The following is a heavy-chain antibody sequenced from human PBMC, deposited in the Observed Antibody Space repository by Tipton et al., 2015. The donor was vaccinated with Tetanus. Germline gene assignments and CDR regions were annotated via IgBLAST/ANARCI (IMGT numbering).Heavy chain of an antibody. CDR3: AKTYYYGSGSWPTTFPDY. J-gene: IGHJ4*02. Sequence: SLRLSCAASGFTFSSYAMSWVRQAPGKGLEWVSAISGSGGSTYYADSVKGRFTISRDNSKNTPYLQMNSLRAEDTAVYYCAKTYYYGSGSWPTTFPDYWGQGTLVTVSS. V-gene: IGHV3-23*01. CDR2: ISGSGGST. D-gene: IGHD3-10*01. CDR1: GFTFSSYA.